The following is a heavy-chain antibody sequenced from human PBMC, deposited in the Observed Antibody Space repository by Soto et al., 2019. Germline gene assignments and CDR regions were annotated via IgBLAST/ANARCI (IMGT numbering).Heavy chain of an antibody. Sequence: SVKVSCKASGGTFSSYAIRWVRQAPGQGLEWMGGIIPIFGTANYAQKFQGRVTITADESTSTAYMELSSLRSEDTAVYYCASKVVTAMSTRDYYYGMDVWGQGTTVTVSS. CDR3: ASKVVTAMSTRDYYYGMDV. CDR2: IIPIFGTA. D-gene: IGHD2-21*02. CDR1: GGTFSSYA. J-gene: IGHJ6*02. V-gene: IGHV1-69*13.